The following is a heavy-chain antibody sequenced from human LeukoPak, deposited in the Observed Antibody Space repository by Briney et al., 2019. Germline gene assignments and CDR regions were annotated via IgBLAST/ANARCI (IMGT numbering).Heavy chain of an antibody. Sequence: ASVKVSCKASGYTFTSYYMHWVRHAPGQGLEWMGIINPSGGSTSYAQKFQGRVTMTRDTSTSTVYMELSSLRSEDTAVYYCAREGRGFLEHNWFDPWGQGTLVTVSS. V-gene: IGHV1-46*01. CDR1: GYTFTSYY. CDR3: AREGRGFLEHNWFDP. J-gene: IGHJ5*02. D-gene: IGHD3-3*01. CDR2: INPSGGST.